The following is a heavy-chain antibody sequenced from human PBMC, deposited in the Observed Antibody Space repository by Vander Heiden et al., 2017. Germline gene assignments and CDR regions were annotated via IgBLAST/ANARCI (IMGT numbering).Heavy chain of an antibody. J-gene: IGHJ4*02. CDR1: GYTFTSYD. D-gene: IGHD2-8*01. V-gene: IGHV1-8*01. CDR2: MNPNSGNT. CDR3: ARVGYCTNGVCYNDFDY. Sequence: QVQLVQSGAEVKKPGASVTVSCKASGYTFTSYDINWGGKGHGQGLEWMGWMNPNSGNTGYAQKFQGRVTMTRNTSISTAYMELSSLRSEDTAVYYCARVGYCTNGVCYNDFDYWGQGTLVTVSS.